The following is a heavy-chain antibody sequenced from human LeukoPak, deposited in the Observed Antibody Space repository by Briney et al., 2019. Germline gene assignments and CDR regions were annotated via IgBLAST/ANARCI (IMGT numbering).Heavy chain of an antibody. J-gene: IGHJ4*02. V-gene: IGHV1-46*01. Sequence: ASVKVSCKASGYTFTSYDINWVRQAPGQGLEWMGIINPSGGSTSYAQKFQGRVTMTRDTSTSTVYMELSSLRSEDTAVYYCARARGIHSSGWFFDYWGQGTLVTVSS. CDR2: INPSGGST. CDR3: ARARGIHSSGWFFDY. CDR1: GYTFTSYD. D-gene: IGHD6-19*01.